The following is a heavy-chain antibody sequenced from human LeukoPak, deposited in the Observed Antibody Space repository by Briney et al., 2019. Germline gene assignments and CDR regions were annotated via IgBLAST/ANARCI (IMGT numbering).Heavy chain of an antibody. CDR2: ISSSRSYI. D-gene: IGHD6-19*01. Sequence: GGSLRLSCAASGFTFSSYSMNWVRQAPGKGLEWVSSISSSRSYIYYADSVKGRFTISRDNAKNSLYLQMKSLRAEDTAEYYCARDSAVASFDYWGQGTLVTVSS. CDR3: ARDSAVASFDY. V-gene: IGHV3-21*01. J-gene: IGHJ4*02. CDR1: GFTFSSYS.